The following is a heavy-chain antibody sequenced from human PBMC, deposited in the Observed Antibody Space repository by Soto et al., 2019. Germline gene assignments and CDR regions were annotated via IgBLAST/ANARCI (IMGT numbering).Heavy chain of an antibody. CDR1: GFVFTNYA. Sequence: GGSLRLSCATSGFVFTNYAMNWARQAPGKGLEWVSAITSSGESAFYAESVRGRFTISRDNSLNTLYLQMRSLRPEDTAVYYCAHPRGYGVFDAVDIWGQGIMVTVSS. D-gene: IGHD4-17*01. CDR3: AHPRGYGVFDAVDI. V-gene: IGHV3-23*01. J-gene: IGHJ3*02. CDR2: ITSSGESA.